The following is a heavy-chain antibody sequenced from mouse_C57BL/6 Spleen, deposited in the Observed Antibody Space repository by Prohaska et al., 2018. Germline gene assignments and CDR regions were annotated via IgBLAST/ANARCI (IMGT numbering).Heavy chain of an antibody. J-gene: IGHJ4*01. CDR3: ARLGVYAMDY. D-gene: IGHD4-1*01. Sequence: EVQLQQSGTVLARPGASVKMSCKTSGYTFTSYWMHWVKQRPGQGLEWIGAIYPGNRDTSYNQKFKGKATLTVDKSSSTAYMELRSLTSEDTAVYYCARLGVYAMDYWGQGTSVTVSS. CDR1: GYTFTSYW. V-gene: IGHV1-5*01. CDR2: IYPGNRDT.